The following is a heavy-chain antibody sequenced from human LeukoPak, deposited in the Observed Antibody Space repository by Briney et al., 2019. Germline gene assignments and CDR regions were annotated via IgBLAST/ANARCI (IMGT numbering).Heavy chain of an antibody. CDR1: GGTFSSYA. CDR3: AREGWDDSSGYLHFGY. D-gene: IGHD3-22*01. J-gene: IGHJ4*02. CDR2: IIPILGIA. V-gene: IGHV1-69*04. Sequence: SVKVSCKASGGTFSSYAISWVRQAPGQGLEWMGRIIPILGIANYAQKFQGRVTITADKSTSTAYMELSSLRSEDTAVYYCAREGWDDSSGYLHFGYWGQGTLVTVSS.